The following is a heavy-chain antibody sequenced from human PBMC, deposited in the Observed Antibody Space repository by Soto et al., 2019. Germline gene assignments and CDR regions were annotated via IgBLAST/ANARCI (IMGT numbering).Heavy chain of an antibody. D-gene: IGHD2-21*02. CDR3: AASSQGAIVVVTASYFDY. J-gene: IGHJ4*02. V-gene: IGHV4-31*03. CDR1: GGSISSGGYY. Sequence: SETLSLTCTVSGGSISSGGYYWSWIRQHPGKGLEWIGYIYYSGSTYYNPSLKSRVTIPVDTSKNQFSLKLSSVTAADTAVYYCAASSQGAIVVVTASYFDYWGQGTLVTASS. CDR2: IYYSGST.